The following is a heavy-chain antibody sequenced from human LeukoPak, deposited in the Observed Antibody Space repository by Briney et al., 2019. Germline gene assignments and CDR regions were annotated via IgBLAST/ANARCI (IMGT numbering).Heavy chain of an antibody. CDR1: GFTFSDYY. CDR3: ARAGKGYCSSTSCYPNKVSYYYYMDV. J-gene: IGHJ6*03. D-gene: IGHD2-2*01. Sequence: GGSLRLSCAASGFTFSDYYMSWIRQAPGKGLEWVSYISSSGSTIYYADSVKGRFTISRDNAKNSLYLQMNSLRAEDTAVYYCARAGKGYCSSTSCYPNKVSYYYYMDVWGKGTTVTVSS. V-gene: IGHV3-11*04. CDR2: ISSSGSTI.